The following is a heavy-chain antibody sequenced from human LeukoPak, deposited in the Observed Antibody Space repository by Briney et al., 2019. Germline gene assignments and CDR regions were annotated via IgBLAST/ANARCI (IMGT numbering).Heavy chain of an antibody. CDR2: ISPSGGST. Sequence: GASVTVSCKASGYTFTSYHMHWVRQAPGQGLEWMGIISPSGGSTSSAQNFQGRLTVTRDTSTTTVYMELSSLRSEDTAVYYCARDQPPDLGYCSSTSCYEGYYYYGMDVWGQGTTVTVSS. CDR1: GYTFTSYH. J-gene: IGHJ6*02. CDR3: ARDQPPDLGYCSSTSCYEGYYYYGMDV. D-gene: IGHD2-2*01. V-gene: IGHV1-46*01.